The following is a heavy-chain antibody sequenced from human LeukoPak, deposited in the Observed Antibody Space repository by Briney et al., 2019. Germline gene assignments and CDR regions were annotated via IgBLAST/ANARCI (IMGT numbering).Heavy chain of an antibody. CDR1: GYTFTGYD. V-gene: IGHV1-8*01. J-gene: IGHJ4*01. CDR3: ARSGITMVRGVIVFDY. D-gene: IGHD3-10*01. Sequence: ASVKVSCKASGYTFTGYDINWVRQATGQGLEWMGWMNPNSGNTGYAQKFQGRVTMTRNTSISTAYMELSSLKSEDTAVYYCARSGITMVRGVIVFDYWGQGTLVTVSS. CDR2: MNPNSGNT.